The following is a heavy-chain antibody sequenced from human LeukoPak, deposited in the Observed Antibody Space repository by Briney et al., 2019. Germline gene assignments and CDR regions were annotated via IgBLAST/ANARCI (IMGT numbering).Heavy chain of an antibody. D-gene: IGHD2-8*01. CDR3: ARMIVPPWYYYYYMDV. CDR2: IFHSGST. CDR1: GGSLNGGSSTFY. J-gene: IGHJ6*03. Sequence: SETLSLTCTVSGGSLNGGSSTFYWSWIRQPPGKGLEWIGYIFHSGSTNYNPSLFSRVTMSVDTSKNQFSLKLSSVTASDTALYYCARMIVPPWYYYYYMDVWGKGTTVTVS. V-gene: IGHV4-61*01.